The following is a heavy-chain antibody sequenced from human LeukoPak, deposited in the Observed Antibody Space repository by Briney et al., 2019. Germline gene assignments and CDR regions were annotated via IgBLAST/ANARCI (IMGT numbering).Heavy chain of an antibody. CDR1: GFTFSSYA. V-gene: IGHV3-30-3*01. CDR3: ARDRRRLDIVVVPAGQSDY. Sequence: GGSLRLSCAASGFTFSSYAMHWVRQAPGKGLEWVAVISYDGSNKYYADSVKGRFTISRDNSKNTLYLQMNSLRAEDTAVYYCARDRRRLDIVVVPAGQSDYWGQGTLVTVSS. D-gene: IGHD2-2*01. J-gene: IGHJ4*02. CDR2: ISYDGSNK.